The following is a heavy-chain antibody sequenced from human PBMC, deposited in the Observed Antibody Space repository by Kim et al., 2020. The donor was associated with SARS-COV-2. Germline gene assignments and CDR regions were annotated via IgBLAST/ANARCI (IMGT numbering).Heavy chain of an antibody. Sequence: SVKVSCKASGGTFSSYAISWVRQAPGQGLEWMGGIIPIFGTANYAQKFQGRVTITADESTSTAYMELSSLRSEDTAVYYCARAPRMATIPGALYYFDYWGQGTLVTVSS. J-gene: IGHJ4*02. D-gene: IGHD5-12*01. CDR3: ARAPRMATIPGALYYFDY. CDR2: IIPIFGTA. V-gene: IGHV1-69*13. CDR1: GGTFSSYA.